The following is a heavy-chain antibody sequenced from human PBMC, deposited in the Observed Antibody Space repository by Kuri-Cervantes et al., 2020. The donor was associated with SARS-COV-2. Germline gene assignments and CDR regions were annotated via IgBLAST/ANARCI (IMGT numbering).Heavy chain of an antibody. CDR3: AREDIVVVPAYYDDAFDI. Sequence: ASVKVSCKASGYTFTSYYMHWVRQAPGQGLEWMGIINPSGGSTSYAQKFQGRVTMTRDTSTSTVYMERSSLRSEDTAVYYCAREDIVVVPAYYDDAFDIWGQGTMVTVSS. J-gene: IGHJ3*02. V-gene: IGHV1-46*01. CDR2: INPSGGST. CDR1: GYTFTSYY. D-gene: IGHD2-2*01.